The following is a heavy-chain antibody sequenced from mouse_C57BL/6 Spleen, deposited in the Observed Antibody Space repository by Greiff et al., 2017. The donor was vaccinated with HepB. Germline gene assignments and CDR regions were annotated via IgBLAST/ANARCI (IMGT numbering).Heavy chain of an antibody. D-gene: IGHD1-1*01. CDR3: ARSNYYGSSYAYAMDY. Sequence: EVQLQQSGPELVKPGASVKIPCKASGYTFTDYNMDWVKQSHGKSLEWIGDINPNNGGTIYNQKFKGKATLTVDKSSSTAYMELRSLTSEDTAVYYCARSNYYGSSYAYAMDYWGQGTSVTVSS. V-gene: IGHV1-18*01. CDR1: GYTFTDYN. CDR2: INPNNGGT. J-gene: IGHJ4*01.